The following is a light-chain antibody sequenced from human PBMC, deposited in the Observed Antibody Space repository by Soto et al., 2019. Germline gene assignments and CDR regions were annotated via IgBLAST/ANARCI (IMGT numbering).Light chain of an antibody. CDR3: QQSFSTPAVT. CDR1: QSISSY. Sequence: IQMTQSPSSLSASVGDRVTITCRASQSISSYLNWYQQKPGKAPKLLIYAASSLQSGVPSRFDGSGSGAHFTLTISSLQPDDFATYYCQQSFSTPAVTFGGGTKVDTK. V-gene: IGKV1-39*01. CDR2: AAS. J-gene: IGKJ4*01.